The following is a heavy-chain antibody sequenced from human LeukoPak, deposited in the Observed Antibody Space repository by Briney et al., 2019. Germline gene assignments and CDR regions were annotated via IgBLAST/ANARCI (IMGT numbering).Heavy chain of an antibody. D-gene: IGHD3-10*01. Sequence: GGSLRLSCAASGFTFNRYWMHWVRQVPGKEVVWVSHSHNDGNSVSYADSVKGRFTVSRDNAKNTLYLQMNRLRPEDTAVYYCVRHNYGYVYWGQGTLVTVSS. V-gene: IGHV3-74*01. CDR1: GFTFNRYW. CDR2: SHNDGNSV. J-gene: IGHJ4*02. CDR3: VRHNYGYVY.